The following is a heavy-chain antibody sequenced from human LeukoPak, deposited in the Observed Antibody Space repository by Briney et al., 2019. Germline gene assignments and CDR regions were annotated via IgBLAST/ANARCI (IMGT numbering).Heavy chain of an antibody. J-gene: IGHJ2*01. V-gene: IGHV4-59*01. CDR1: GGYISSYY. CDR3: ARVYYSNSYDYWYFDL. D-gene: IGHD6-13*01. CDR2: IYYSGGA. Sequence: SETLSLTCTVSGGYISSYYWSWIRQPPGKGLEWIGYIYYSGGANYNPSLKSRVTISVDTSKNQFSLKLTSVTAADTAVYYCARVYYSNSYDYWYFDLWGRGTLVTVSS.